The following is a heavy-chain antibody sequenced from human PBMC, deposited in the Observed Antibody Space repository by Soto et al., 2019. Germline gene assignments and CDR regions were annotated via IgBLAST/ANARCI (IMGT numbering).Heavy chain of an antibody. D-gene: IGHD2-15*01. V-gene: IGHV1-18*01. CDR2: VHPYEGTT. J-gene: IGHJ4*01. CDR3: AREYYSTTTWMDY. Sequence: VQLVQSAPEVKRPGASVKVSCKTSGFTFTSYPFSWVRQAPGQGLEWLAWVHPYEGTTKVAHQFRDRLTVTTDTSAATVFMELTGLNSDDTAVYFCAREYYSTTTWMDYWGHGTLVAVSS. CDR1: GFTFTSYP.